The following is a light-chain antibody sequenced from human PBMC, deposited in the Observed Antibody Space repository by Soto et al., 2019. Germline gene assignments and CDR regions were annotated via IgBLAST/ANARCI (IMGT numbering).Light chain of an antibody. Sequence: VLTQSPAPLSLSPGERATLSCRADHSVNSDLAWYHQKPGQAPRLLIYQTSNRATGNPARFSVSGSGTSFTLTINRLEPEDFAIYYCQQRSYWPSFGGGTKVELK. CDR1: HSVNSD. CDR3: QQRSYWPS. CDR2: QTS. J-gene: IGKJ4*01. V-gene: IGKV3-11*01.